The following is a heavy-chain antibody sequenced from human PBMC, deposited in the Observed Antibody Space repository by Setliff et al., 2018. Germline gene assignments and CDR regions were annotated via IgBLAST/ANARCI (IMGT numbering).Heavy chain of an antibody. V-gene: IGHV3-23*01. CDR3: AKHVLSSGWPNDAFDF. D-gene: IGHD6-25*01. CDR1: GFIFSSYA. Sequence: LSLTCVASGFIFSSYAMSWVRQAPGKGLEWVSGLNDVGHNTYYADSVKGRFTISRDNSKNTLYLQMNSLRAEDAAVYYCAKHVLSSGWPNDAFDFWGQGTMVTVSS. CDR2: LNDVGHNT. J-gene: IGHJ3*01.